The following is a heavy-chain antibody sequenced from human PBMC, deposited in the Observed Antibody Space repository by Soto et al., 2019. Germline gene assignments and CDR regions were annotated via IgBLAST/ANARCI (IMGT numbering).Heavy chain of an antibody. D-gene: IGHD1-26*01. CDR3: ARAGATIY. CDR2: INAGNGNT. J-gene: IGHJ4*02. V-gene: IGHV1-3*01. CDR1: GYTFTSYA. Sequence: QVQLVQSGAEVKKPGASVKVSCKASGYTFTSYAMHWVRQAPGQRLEWMRWINAGNGNTKYSQKFQGRVTITRDTSASTAYMELSSXXXXXXXXXYCARAGATIYWGQGTL.